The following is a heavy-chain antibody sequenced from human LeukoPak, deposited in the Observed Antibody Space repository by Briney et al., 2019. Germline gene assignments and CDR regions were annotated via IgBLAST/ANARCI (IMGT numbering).Heavy chain of an antibody. J-gene: IGHJ1*01. CDR3: ASRYYYDTRGYFLH. D-gene: IGHD3-22*01. Sequence: SETLSLTCTVSGNSIRSSSYYWGWIRQSPEKGLEWIGSIYYSGSTYYSASFKSRVTISVDTSQNQFSLKLRSETAADRAVYYCASRYYYDTRGYFLHWGQGTLVTVSS. CDR2: IYYSGST. CDR1: GNSIRSSSYY. V-gene: IGHV4-39*01.